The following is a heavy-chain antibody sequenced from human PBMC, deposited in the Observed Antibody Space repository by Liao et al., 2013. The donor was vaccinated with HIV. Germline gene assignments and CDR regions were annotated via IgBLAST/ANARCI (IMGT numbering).Heavy chain of an antibody. CDR3: ARTSSSWTAFDI. D-gene: IGHD6-13*01. CDR1: GGSFSGYY. J-gene: IGHJ3*02. CDR2: IYTSGST. V-gene: IGHV4-59*10. Sequence: QVQLQQWGAGLLKPSETLSLTCAVYGGSFSGYYWSWIRQPAGKGLEWIGRIYTSGSTNYNPSLKSRVTMSVDTSKNQFSLKLSSVTAADTAVYYCARTSSSWTAFDIWGQGTMVTVSS.